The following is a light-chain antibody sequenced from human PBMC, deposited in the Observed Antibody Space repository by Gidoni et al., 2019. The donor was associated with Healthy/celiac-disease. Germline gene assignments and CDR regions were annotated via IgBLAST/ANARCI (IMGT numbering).Light chain of an antibody. V-gene: IGLV3-25*03. Sequence: SYELPQPPSVSVSPGQTARITCSGDALPKQYAYWYQQKPGQAPVLVIYKDSERPSGIPERFSGSSSGTTVTLTISGVQAEDEADYYCQSADSSGTQGVFGGGTKLTVL. CDR3: QSADSSGTQGV. J-gene: IGLJ2*01. CDR1: ALPKQY. CDR2: KDS.